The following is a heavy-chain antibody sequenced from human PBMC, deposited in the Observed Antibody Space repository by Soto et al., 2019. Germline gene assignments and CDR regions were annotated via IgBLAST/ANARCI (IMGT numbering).Heavy chain of an antibody. CDR1: GDSYSISTYS. J-gene: IGHJ5*02. Sequence: SETLSLTCNMSGDSYSISTYSWSWTRQPPGEALQWIGFIYQSGVTSYNPSLASRVSISLDRSNNQCSLKLKSVTAADTAVYFCAGMPYTSGLRFDPWGPGTLVTVSS. CDR3: AGMPYTSGLRFDP. V-gene: IGHV4-30-2*01. D-gene: IGHD6-19*01. CDR2: IYQSGVT.